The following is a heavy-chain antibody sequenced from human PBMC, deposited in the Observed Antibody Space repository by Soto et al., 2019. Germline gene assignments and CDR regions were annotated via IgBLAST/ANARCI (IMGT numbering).Heavy chain of an antibody. Sequence: ASVKVSCKASGYTFTSHYMHWVRQAPGQGLEWMGIINPSGGSTNYAQKFQGRVTMTRDRSTSTVYMELSSLRSEDTAVYYCARGGMTTVTTRIDYWGQGTLVTVSS. CDR2: INPSGGST. V-gene: IGHV1-46*01. CDR1: GYTFTSHY. CDR3: ARGGMTTVTTRIDY. J-gene: IGHJ4*02. D-gene: IGHD4-17*01.